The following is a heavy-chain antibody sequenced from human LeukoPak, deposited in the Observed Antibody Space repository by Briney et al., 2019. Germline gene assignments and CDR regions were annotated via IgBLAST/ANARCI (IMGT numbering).Heavy chain of an antibody. V-gene: IGHV3-21*01. D-gene: IGHD4-11*01. J-gene: IGHJ4*02. CDR1: GFTFSSYS. CDR2: ISSSSSYI. CDR3: ARVAQRIQSPPDY. Sequence: GGSLSLSCAASGFTFSSYSMNWVRQAPGKGLEWVSSISSSSSYIYYADSVKGRFTISRDNAKNSLYLQMNSLRAEDTAVYYCARVAQRIQSPPDYWGQGTLVTVSS.